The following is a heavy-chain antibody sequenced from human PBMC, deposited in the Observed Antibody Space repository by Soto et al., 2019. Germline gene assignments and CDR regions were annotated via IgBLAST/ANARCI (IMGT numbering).Heavy chain of an antibody. J-gene: IGHJ4*02. V-gene: IGHV4-59*01. CDR1: GGSISSYY. CDR2: IYYSGST. D-gene: IGHD3-22*01. Sequence: QVQLQESGPGLVKPSETLSPTCTVSGGSISSYYWSWIRQPPGKGLDWIGYIYYSGSTNYNPSLNSRATMSVATSKNPCSLRLSWGTAADTAVYYCARGLGYESSGLDYWGQGTLVVVSS. CDR3: ARGLGYESSGLDY.